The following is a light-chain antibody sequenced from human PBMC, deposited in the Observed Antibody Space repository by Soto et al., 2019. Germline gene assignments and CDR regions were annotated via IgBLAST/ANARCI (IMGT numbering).Light chain of an antibody. CDR3: CSYAGSYTFFV. CDR1: GSDVGGYNY. V-gene: IGLV2-11*01. J-gene: IGLJ7*01. CDR2: DVT. Sequence: QSVLTQPRSVSGSPGQSVTISCTGTGSDVGGYNYVSWYQQHPGKAPKLMIFDVTKRPSGVPDRFSGSKSGNTASLTISGLQAEDEADYFCCSYAGSYTFFVFGSGTQLTVL.